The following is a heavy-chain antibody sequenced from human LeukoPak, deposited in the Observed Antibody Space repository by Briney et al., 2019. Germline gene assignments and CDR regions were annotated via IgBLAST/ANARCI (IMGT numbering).Heavy chain of an antibody. CDR2: SRNKAKSYTT. CDR3: ARGRITDY. J-gene: IGHJ4*02. D-gene: IGHD3-10*01. Sequence: GGSLRLSCAASGFTLSDHYMDWVRQAPGKGLEWVGRSRNKAKSYTTEYASSVKSRFTISRDDSKNSVYLQMNSLKTEDTAVYYCARGRITDYWGQGTLVTVSS. V-gene: IGHV3-72*01. CDR1: GFTLSDHY.